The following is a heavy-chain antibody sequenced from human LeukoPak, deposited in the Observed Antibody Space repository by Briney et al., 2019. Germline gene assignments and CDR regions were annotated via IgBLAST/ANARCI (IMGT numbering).Heavy chain of an antibody. CDR1: GGSISSGGYY. J-gene: IGHJ4*02. V-gene: IGHV4-30-2*01. Sequence: PSQTLSLTCTVSGGSISSGGYYWSWIRQPPGKGLEWIGYIYHSGSTYYNPSLKSRVTISVDRSKNQFSLKLSSVTAADTAVYYCARLDSATDDDYWGQGTLVTVSS. D-gene: IGHD1-1*01. CDR2: IYHSGST. CDR3: ARLDSATDDDY.